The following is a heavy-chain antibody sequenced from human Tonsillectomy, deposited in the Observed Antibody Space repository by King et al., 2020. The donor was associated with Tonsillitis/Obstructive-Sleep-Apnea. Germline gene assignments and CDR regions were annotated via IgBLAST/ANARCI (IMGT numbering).Heavy chain of an antibody. J-gene: IGHJ4*02. D-gene: IGHD6-13*01. CDR1: GFTFSSYA. Sequence: VQLVESGGGLVQPGGSLRLSCAASGFTFSSYAMSWVRQAPGKGLEWVSAISGSGGRTYYADSVKGRLTISRDNSKNTMYLQMNSLRAEDTAVYYGAKEARYSGSWSTPYYFDYWGQGTLVTVSS. CDR2: ISGSGGRT. V-gene: IGHV3-23*04. CDR3: AKEARYSGSWSTPYYFDY.